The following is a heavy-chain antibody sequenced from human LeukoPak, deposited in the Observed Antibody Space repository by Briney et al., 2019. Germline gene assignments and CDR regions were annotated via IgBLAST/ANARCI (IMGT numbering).Heavy chain of an antibody. CDR3: ADRGSLY. Sequence: PGGSLRLSCAASGFTFSSYGMHWVRQAPGKGLEWVATINQDGSEKYYLDSVKGRFTISRDNAKNSLYLQMNSLKADDTAVYYCADRGSLYWGQGALVTVSS. V-gene: IGHV3-7*01. D-gene: IGHD1-14*01. CDR2: INQDGSEK. J-gene: IGHJ4*02. CDR1: GFTFSSYG.